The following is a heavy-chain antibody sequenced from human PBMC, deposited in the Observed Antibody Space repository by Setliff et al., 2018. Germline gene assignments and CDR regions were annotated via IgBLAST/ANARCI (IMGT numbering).Heavy chain of an antibody. CDR3: ARHYGDSYSYYYIDV. V-gene: IGHV4-39*01. CDR1: GGSISSSTYY. Sequence: SETLSLTCTVSGGSISSSTYYWGWIRQPPGKGLEWIATIYYSGGTYYNPSLKSRVTISVDTSENQFSVKLSSVTAADTAVYYCARHYGDSYSYYYIDVWGNGTTVTVSS. CDR2: IYYSGGT. D-gene: IGHD4-17*01. J-gene: IGHJ6*03.